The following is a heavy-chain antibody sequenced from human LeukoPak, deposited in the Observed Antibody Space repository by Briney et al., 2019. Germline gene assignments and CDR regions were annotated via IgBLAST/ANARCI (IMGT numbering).Heavy chain of an antibody. V-gene: IGHV3-64*01. CDR3: ATNSGGWYRF. D-gene: IGHD6-13*01. CDR1: GFTFSNSD. CDR2: ITYDGGKT. Sequence: GGSLRLSCVASGFTFSNSDMHWVRQAPGKGLEYVSAITYDGGKTYYANSVKGRFTVSRDNSKNTLYLQMGSLRLEDMAVYYCATNSGGWYRFWGNGTMVTVSS. J-gene: IGHJ3*01.